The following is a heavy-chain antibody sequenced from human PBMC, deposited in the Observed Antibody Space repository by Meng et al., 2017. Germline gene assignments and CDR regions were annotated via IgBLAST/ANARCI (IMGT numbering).Heavy chain of an antibody. CDR1: GGSISSYY. Sequence: SETLSLTCTVSGGSISSYYWSWIRQPPGKGLEWIGYIYYSGSTNYNPSLKSRVTISVDTSKNQFSLKLSSVTAADTAVYYCARVRLWGRPTNDAFDIWGQGTMVTVSS. CDR2: IYYSGST. CDR3: ARVRLWGRPTNDAFDI. J-gene: IGHJ3*02. D-gene: IGHD3-16*01. V-gene: IGHV4-59*01.